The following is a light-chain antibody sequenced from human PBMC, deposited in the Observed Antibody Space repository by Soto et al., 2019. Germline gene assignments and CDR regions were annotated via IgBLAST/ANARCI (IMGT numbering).Light chain of an antibody. CDR2: DVS. J-gene: IGLJ1*01. CDR1: SSDVGGYNY. Sequence: QSVLTQPASVSGSPGQSITISCTGTSSDVGGYNYVSWYQQHPGKAPKLMIYDVSNRPSGISNRFSGSKSGNTASLTISGLQAEDEADYYCSSYTSSSTPHYVFGTGTKVTVL. CDR3: SSYTSSSTPHYV. V-gene: IGLV2-14*01.